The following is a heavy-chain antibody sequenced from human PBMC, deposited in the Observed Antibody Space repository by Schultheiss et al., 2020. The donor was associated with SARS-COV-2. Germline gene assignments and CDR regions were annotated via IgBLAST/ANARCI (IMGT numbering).Heavy chain of an antibody. J-gene: IGHJ4*02. CDR2: ISTSDPSGTTT. CDR3: AGHTRTEME. V-gene: IGHV3-48*04. Sequence: GGSLRLSCAASGFTFSSYSMNWVRQAPGKGLEWVSYISTSDPSGTTTFYADSVRGRFTISRDDAKNSLYLQMNSLRGEDTAVYYCAGHTRTEMEWGQGALVTVSS. CDR1: GFTFSSYS. D-gene: IGHD1/OR15-1a*01.